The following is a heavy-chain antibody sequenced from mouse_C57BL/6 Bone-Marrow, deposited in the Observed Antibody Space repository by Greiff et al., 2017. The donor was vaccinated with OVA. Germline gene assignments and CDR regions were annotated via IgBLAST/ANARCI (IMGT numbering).Heavy chain of an antibody. CDR3: ARNGWYFDV. Sequence: EVLLVESGGDLVKPGGSLKLSCAASGFTFSSYGMSWVRQTPDKRLEWVATISSGGSYTYYPDSVKGRFTISRDNAKNTLYLQMSSLKSEDTAMYYCARNGWYFDVWGTGTTVTVSS. J-gene: IGHJ1*03. CDR2: ISSGGSYT. CDR1: GFTFSSYG. V-gene: IGHV5-6*01. D-gene: IGHD1-1*02.